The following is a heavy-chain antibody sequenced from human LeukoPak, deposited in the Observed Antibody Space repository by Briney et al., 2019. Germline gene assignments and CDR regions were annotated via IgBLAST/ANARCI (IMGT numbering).Heavy chain of an antibody. CDR3: ARPRTLWFGELSLTY. Sequence: GASVKVSCKASGYTFTSYAMHWVRQAPGQRLEWMGWINAGNGNTKYSQKFQGRVTITRDTSASTAYMELSSLRSEDTAVYYCARPRTLWFGELSLTYWGQGTLVTVSP. CDR2: INAGNGNT. D-gene: IGHD3-10*01. J-gene: IGHJ4*02. V-gene: IGHV1-3*01. CDR1: GYTFTSYA.